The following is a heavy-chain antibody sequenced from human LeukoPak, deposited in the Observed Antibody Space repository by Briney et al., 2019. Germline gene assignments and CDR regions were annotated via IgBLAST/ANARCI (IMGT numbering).Heavy chain of an antibody. V-gene: IGHV4-31*03. Sequence: PAQTLSLPCTVSGGSIGSGNFYWNWIRQHPGRGLEWIGYIYDTGIIYYNPSLKSRVTISADTSKKQFSLNLRSVTAADTAVYRCARGRDDYNDAPPPYYYYMDVWGKGTTVTLSS. CDR3: ARGRDDYNDAPPPYYYYMDV. CDR2: IYDTGII. J-gene: IGHJ6*03. CDR1: GGSIGSGNFY. D-gene: IGHD5-24*01.